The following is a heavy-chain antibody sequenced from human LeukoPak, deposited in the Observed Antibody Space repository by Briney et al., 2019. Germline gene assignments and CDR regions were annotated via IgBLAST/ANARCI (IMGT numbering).Heavy chain of an antibody. CDR2: ISWNSASV. J-gene: IGHJ4*02. CDR1: GFTFDDYG. Sequence: SGRSLRLSCEASGFTFDDYGTHWVRQAPGKGLEWVSTISWNSASVGYVDSVKGRFTISRDNAKKTLYLQMNSLRPEDTALYYCAKDYGYSSSWYDYWGQGTLVTVSS. D-gene: IGHD6-13*01. CDR3: AKDYGYSSSWYDY. V-gene: IGHV3-9*01.